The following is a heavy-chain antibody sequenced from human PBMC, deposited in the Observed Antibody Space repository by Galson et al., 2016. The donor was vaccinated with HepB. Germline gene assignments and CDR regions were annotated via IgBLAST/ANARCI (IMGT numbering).Heavy chain of an antibody. CDR1: GFTFSSYW. Sequence: SLRLSCAVSGFTFSSYWMSWVRQALGKGLEWVANIKQDGSEKYYVDSVKGRFTISRDNAKNSLYLQMNSLRAEDTAVYYCARDRIVVVPTYYYYGMDVWGQGTTVTVSS. CDR3: ARDRIVVVPTYYYYGMDV. D-gene: IGHD2-2*01. V-gene: IGHV3-7*01. CDR2: IKQDGSEK. J-gene: IGHJ6*02.